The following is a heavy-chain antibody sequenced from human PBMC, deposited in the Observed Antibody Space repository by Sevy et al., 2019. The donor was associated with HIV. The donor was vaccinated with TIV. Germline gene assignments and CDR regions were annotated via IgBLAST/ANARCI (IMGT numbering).Heavy chain of an antibody. J-gene: IGHJ4*02. V-gene: IGHV3-23*01. D-gene: IGHD2-8*01. Sequence: GGYLRLYCAASGFTFSKYSMSWVRQPPGKGLVCVSTLSFGCGEIKYADSVKGRFTMSRDNSKSSVYLQMNNLRPEDTAVYYCAREGCTKPHDYWGQGTLVTVSS. CDR3: AREGCTKPHDY. CDR2: LSFGCGEI. CDR1: GFTFSKYS.